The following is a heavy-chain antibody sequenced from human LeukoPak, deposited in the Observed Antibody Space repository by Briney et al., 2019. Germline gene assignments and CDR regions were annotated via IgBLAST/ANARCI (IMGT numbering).Heavy chain of an antibody. Sequence: SVKVPCKLSGYSLNELSLHWVRQAPGPGLEWMGGIIPIFGTANYAQKFQRRVTNTADESTSTAYIELSSLRSEDTAVYYCARGLPRGYCSSASCYTMGYWGQGTLVTVSS. CDR2: IIPIFGTA. CDR1: GYSLNELS. CDR3: ARGLPRGYCSSASCYTMGY. V-gene: IGHV1-69*13. J-gene: IGHJ4*02. D-gene: IGHD2-2*02.